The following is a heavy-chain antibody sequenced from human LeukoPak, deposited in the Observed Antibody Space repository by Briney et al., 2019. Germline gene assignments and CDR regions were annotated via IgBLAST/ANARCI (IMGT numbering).Heavy chain of an antibody. CDR2: IKQDGSEK. V-gene: IGHV3-7*01. CDR1: GFTFSSYW. J-gene: IGHJ4*02. D-gene: IGHD3-10*01. CDR3: ARGSITMVRGVPFDY. Sequence: GGSLRLSCAASGFTFSSYWMSWVRQAPGKGREWVANIKQDGSEKYYVDSVKGRFTISRDNAKNSLYLQMNSLRAEDTAVYYCARGSITMVRGVPFDYWGQGTLVTVSS.